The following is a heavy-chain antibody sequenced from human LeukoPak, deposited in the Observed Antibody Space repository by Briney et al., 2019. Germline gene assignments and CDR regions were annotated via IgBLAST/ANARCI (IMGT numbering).Heavy chain of an antibody. CDR1: GGTFSSHA. Sequence: ASVKVSCKASGGTFSSHAISWVRQAPGQGLEWMGGIIPIFGTANYAQKFQGRVTITADESTSTAYMELSSLRSEDTAVYYCAREAEGLGQSIRFLEWLSIFDPWGQGTLVTVSS. V-gene: IGHV1-69*13. CDR2: IIPIFGTA. J-gene: IGHJ5*02. D-gene: IGHD3-3*01. CDR3: AREAEGLGQSIRFLEWLSIFDP.